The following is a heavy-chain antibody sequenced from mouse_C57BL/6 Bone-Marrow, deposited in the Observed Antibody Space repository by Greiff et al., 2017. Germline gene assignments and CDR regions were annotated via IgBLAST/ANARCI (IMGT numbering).Heavy chain of an antibody. V-gene: IGHV1-39*01. D-gene: IGHD2-4*01. CDR1: GYSFTDYN. CDR2: INPNYGTT. J-gene: IGHJ4*01. CDR3: ARGLIYYDYGFYAMDY. Sequence: LVESGPELVKPGASVKISCKASGYSFTDYNMNWVKQSTGKSLEWIGVINPNYGTTSYNQKFKGKATLTVDQSSSTAYMQLNSLTSEDSAVYYCARGLIYYDYGFYAMDYWGQGTSVTVSS.